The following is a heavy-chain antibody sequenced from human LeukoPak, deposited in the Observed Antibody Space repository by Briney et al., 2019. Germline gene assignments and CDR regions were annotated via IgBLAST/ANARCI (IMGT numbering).Heavy chain of an antibody. CDR3: AKDPDSSGWYSNWFDP. V-gene: IGHV3-23*01. J-gene: IGHJ5*02. D-gene: IGHD6-19*01. CDR1: GFTFSSYA. CDR2: ISGSGGST. Sequence: GGSLRLSCAASGFTFSSYAMSWVRQAPGKGLEWVSAISGSGGSTYYADSVKGRFTISRDNSKNTLYLQMNSLRAEDTAVYYCAKDPDSSGWYSNWFDPWGQGTLATVSS.